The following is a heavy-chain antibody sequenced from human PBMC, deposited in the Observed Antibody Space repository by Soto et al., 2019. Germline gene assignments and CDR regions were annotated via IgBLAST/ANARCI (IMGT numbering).Heavy chain of an antibody. D-gene: IGHD3-16*01. CDR3: ARAAGGYSYAP. V-gene: IGHV4-59*01. CDR1: GGSISTYY. J-gene: IGHJ5*02. Sequence: SETLSLTCTVSGGSISTYYWGWIRQPPGKVLEWIGYIDYSGSTNYNPSLKSRATISIGTSKSQFSLKLSSVSAADTAVYYCARAAGGYSYAPWGQGTLVTVSS. CDR2: IDYSGST.